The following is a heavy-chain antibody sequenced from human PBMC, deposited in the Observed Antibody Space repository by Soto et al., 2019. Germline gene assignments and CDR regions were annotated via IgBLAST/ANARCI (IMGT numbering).Heavy chain of an antibody. Sequence: QVQLVQSGAEVKKPGASVKVSCKASGYTFTSYGISWVRQAPGQGLEWMGWISAYNGNTHYAQKLQGRVTMTTDTSPSTAYMELRSLRSDDTAVYYCARGYSSSYYEWLCPFDIWGQGTMVTVSS. V-gene: IGHV1-18*01. CDR3: ARGYSSSYYEWLCPFDI. D-gene: IGHD6-13*01. CDR1: GYTFTSYG. J-gene: IGHJ3*02. CDR2: ISAYNGNT.